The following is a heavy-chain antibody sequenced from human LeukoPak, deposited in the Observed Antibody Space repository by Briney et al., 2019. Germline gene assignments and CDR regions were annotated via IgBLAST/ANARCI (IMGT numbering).Heavy chain of an antibody. J-gene: IGHJ4*02. CDR2: ISSSSSYT. CDR1: GFTFSSYE. CDR3: ARQGQQLSTPFDY. Sequence: GGSLRLSCAASGFTFSSYEMNWVRQAPGKGLEWVSYISSSSSYTEYADSMKGRITISRDNAKNSLYLRMDSLRAEDTAVYYCARQGQQLSTPFDYWGQGTLVTVSS. V-gene: IGHV3-21*05. D-gene: IGHD6-13*01.